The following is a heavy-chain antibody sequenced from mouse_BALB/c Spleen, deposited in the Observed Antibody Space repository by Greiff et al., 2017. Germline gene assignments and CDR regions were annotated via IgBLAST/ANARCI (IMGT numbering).Heavy chain of an antibody. CDR2: ISSGGST. V-gene: IGHV5-6-5*01. CDR3: ARGQDYDAMDY. Sequence: EVHLVESGGGLVKPGGSLKLSCAASGFTFSSYAMSWVRQPPEKRLEWVASISSGGSTYYPDSVTGRFTISRDNARNILYLQMSSLRSEDTAMYYCARGQDYDAMDYWGQGTSVTVSS. J-gene: IGHJ4*01. CDR1: GFTFSSYA.